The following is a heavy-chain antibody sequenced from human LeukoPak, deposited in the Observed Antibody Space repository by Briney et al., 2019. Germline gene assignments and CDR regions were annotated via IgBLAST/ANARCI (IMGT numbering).Heavy chain of an antibody. CDR2: IYTSGST. Sequence: SETLSLTCTVSGGSISSGSYYWRWLRQPAGTGLEWIGRIYTSGSTNYNPSLKSRVTISVDTSKNQFSLKLSSVTAADTAVYYCARAPLRYCSSTSCRDYWGQGTLVTVFS. CDR1: GGSISSGSYY. J-gene: IGHJ4*02. CDR3: ARAPLRYCSSTSCRDY. D-gene: IGHD2-2*01. V-gene: IGHV4-61*02.